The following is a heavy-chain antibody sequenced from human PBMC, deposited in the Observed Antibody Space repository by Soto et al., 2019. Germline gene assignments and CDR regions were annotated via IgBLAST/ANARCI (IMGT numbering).Heavy chain of an antibody. V-gene: IGHV5-10-1*01. CDR1: GYTFTSYW. CDR2: IDPSDSYT. Sequence: PGESLKISCKGSGYTFTSYWISWVRQMPGKGLEWMGRIDPSDSYTNYSPSFQGHVTISVDKSISTAYLQWSSLKASDTAMYYCARYGNYIMDGWGQGTMVTVSS. CDR3: ARYGNYIMDG. D-gene: IGHD1-26*01. J-gene: IGHJ6*02.